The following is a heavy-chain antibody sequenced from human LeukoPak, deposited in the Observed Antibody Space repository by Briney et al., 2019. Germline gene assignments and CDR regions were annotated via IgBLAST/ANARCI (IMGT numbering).Heavy chain of an antibody. CDR2: ISSSGSTI. Sequence: GGSLRLSCAASGFTFSSYEMHWVRQAPGKGLEWVSYISSSGSTIYYADSVKGRFTISRDNAKNSLYLQMNSLRAEDTTMYYCARSTIAAGGVLDYWGQGTLVTVSS. V-gene: IGHV3-48*03. D-gene: IGHD6-13*01. J-gene: IGHJ4*02. CDR1: GFTFSSYE. CDR3: ARSTIAAGGVLDY.